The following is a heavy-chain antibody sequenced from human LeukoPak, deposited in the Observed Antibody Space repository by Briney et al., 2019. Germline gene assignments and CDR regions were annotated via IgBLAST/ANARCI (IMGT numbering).Heavy chain of an antibody. J-gene: IGHJ4*02. V-gene: IGHV4-34*01. D-gene: IGHD6-19*01. CDR1: GGSFSGYY. Sequence: PSETLSLTCAVYGGSFSGYYWSWIRQPPGNGLEWIGEINHSGSTNYNPSLKSRVTISVDTSKNQFSLKLSSVTAADTAVYYCAREPIAVPGRCFDYWGQGTLVTVSS. CDR2: INHSGST. CDR3: AREPIAVPGRCFDY.